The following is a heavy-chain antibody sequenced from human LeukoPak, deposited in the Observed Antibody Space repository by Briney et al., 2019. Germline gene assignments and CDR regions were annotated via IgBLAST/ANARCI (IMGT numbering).Heavy chain of an antibody. D-gene: IGHD3-10*01. J-gene: IGHJ4*02. CDR3: AICPRITMVRGVGSCDY. V-gene: IGHV4-4*02. CDR1: GGSIISDNW. CDR2: INHSGST. Sequence: SETLSLTCAVSGGSIISDNWWCWVRQPPGKGLEWIGEINHSGSTNYNPSLKSRVTISVDTSKNQFSLKLSSVTAADTAVYYCAICPRITMVRGVGSCDYWGQGTLVTVSS.